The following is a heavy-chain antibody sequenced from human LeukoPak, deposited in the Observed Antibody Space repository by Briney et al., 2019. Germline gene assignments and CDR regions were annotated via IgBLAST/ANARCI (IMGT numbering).Heavy chain of an antibody. V-gene: IGHV3-23*01. CDR2: ISGSGGST. CDR3: AETYYYDSSGYRRAEYSQH. CDR1: GFTFSSYW. Sequence: GGSLRLSCAASGFTFSSYWMSWVRLAPGKGLEWVSTISGSGGSTYYADSVKGRFTISRDNSKNTLYLQMNSLRAEDTAVYYCAETYYYDSSGYRRAEYSQHWGQGTLVTVSS. J-gene: IGHJ1*01. D-gene: IGHD3-22*01.